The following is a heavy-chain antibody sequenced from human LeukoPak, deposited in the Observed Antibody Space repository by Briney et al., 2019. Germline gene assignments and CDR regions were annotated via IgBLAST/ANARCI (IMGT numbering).Heavy chain of an antibody. J-gene: IGHJ3*01. CDR3: VRQIGACAFDS. CDR1: GGSFSGYF. D-gene: IGHD3-3*01. V-gene: IGHV4-34*01. Sequence: PSETLSLTCAVYGGSFSGYFWSWVRQPPGKGLEWIGEVDIDAHTSSNPSLKSRVTISADSSKNQFTLTLRSLTAADTALYYCVRQIGACAFDSWGQGTSVTVSS. CDR2: VDIDAHT.